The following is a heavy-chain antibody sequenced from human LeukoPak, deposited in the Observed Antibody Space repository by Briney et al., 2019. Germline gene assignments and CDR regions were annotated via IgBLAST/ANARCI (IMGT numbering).Heavy chain of an antibody. V-gene: IGHV4-4*07. CDR3: ARLITGTTTAFDI. CDR1: GGSISGYY. CDR2: VYTSGST. J-gene: IGHJ3*02. D-gene: IGHD1-7*01. Sequence: PSETLSLTCTVSGGSISGYYWSWIRQPAGKGLEWIGRVYTSGSTHHNPSLKSLVTMSVNTSKYQFSLKLSSVTAADTAVYYCARLITGTTTAFDIWGQGAMVTVSS.